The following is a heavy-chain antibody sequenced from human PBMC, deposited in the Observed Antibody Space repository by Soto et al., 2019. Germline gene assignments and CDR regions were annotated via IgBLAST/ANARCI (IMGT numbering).Heavy chain of an antibody. CDR1: GGSISSGGYY. CDR3: ASCRGVHSGNWFDP. Sequence: QVQLQESGPGLVKPSQTLSLTCTVSGGSISSGGYYWSWIRQHPGKGLEWIGYIYYSGSTYYNPSPKTRVTRSLYTSKNQFSLKLSSVTAADTAVYYGASCRGVHSGNWFDPWGQGTLVTVSS. CDR2: IYYSGST. D-gene: IGHD2-15*01. V-gene: IGHV4-31*03. J-gene: IGHJ5*02.